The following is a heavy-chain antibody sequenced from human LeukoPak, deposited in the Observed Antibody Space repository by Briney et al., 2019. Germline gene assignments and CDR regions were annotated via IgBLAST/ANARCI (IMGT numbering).Heavy chain of an antibody. Sequence: SETLSLTCTVSGGSISSSSYYWGWIRQPPGKGLEWIGSIYYSGSTYYNPSLKSRVTISVDTSKNQFSLKLSSVTAADTAVYYCARYGSGSYYNGYGMDVWGQGTTVTVSS. D-gene: IGHD3-10*01. J-gene: IGHJ6*02. CDR2: IYYSGST. CDR3: ARYGSGSYYNGYGMDV. V-gene: IGHV4-39*01. CDR1: GGSISSSSYY.